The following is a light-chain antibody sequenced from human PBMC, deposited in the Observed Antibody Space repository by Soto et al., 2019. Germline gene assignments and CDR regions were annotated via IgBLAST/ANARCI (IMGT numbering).Light chain of an antibody. V-gene: IGKV3-15*01. Sequence: EIVMTQSPATLSVFPGERXXLXXRASQSVNXNLAWYQQRRGQAPRLLIYGASTRATGIPARFSGSGSGTEFALTISSLQSXXXXXXXXXXXXXWXRTFGQGTKVEIK. J-gene: IGKJ1*01. CDR3: XXXXXWXRT. CDR2: GAS. CDR1: QSVNXN.